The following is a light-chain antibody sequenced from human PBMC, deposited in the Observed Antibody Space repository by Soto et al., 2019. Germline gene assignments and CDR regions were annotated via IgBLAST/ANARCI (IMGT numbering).Light chain of an antibody. CDR3: QQSYTTPDT. J-gene: IGKJ2*01. V-gene: IGKV1-39*01. Sequence: DIQLTQSPSSLSASVGDRVTITCRASQYVASYLNWYQQKPGKAPNLLIYAAVSLQSGVPSRFSGSRTGTEFTLTISSLQPEDFATYYCQQSYTTPDTFGQGTKVE. CDR1: QYVASY. CDR2: AAV.